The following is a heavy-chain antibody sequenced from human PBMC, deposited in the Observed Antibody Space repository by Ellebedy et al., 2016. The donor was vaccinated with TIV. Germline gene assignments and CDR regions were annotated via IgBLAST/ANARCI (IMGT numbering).Heavy chain of an antibody. Sequence: GGSLRLSCAASGFTFGSFAMHWVRQAPGKGLEWLSVISGDGVNTYSAASVKGRFTIPRDNFKNTLFLQVNRLRAEDTAVYYCAKGSSSGFNYDRVGFQYWGQGTLVTVSS. CDR1: GFTFGSFA. CDR2: ISGDGVNT. J-gene: IGHJ4*02. V-gene: IGHV3-23*01. D-gene: IGHD3-22*01. CDR3: AKGSSSGFNYDRVGFQY.